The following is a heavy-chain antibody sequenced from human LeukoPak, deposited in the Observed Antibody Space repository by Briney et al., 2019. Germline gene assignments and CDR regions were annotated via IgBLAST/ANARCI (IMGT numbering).Heavy chain of an antibody. J-gene: IGHJ6*03. CDR1: GGSFSGYY. Sequence: SSGTLSLTCAVYGGSFSGYYWSWIRQPPGKGLEWIGEINHSGSTNYNPSLKSRVTISVDTSKNQFSLKLSSVTAADTAVYYCARGLGGYGFYYYYYMDVWGKGTTVTISS. V-gene: IGHV4-34*01. CDR3: ARGLGGYGFYYYYYMDV. CDR2: INHSGST. D-gene: IGHD3-16*01.